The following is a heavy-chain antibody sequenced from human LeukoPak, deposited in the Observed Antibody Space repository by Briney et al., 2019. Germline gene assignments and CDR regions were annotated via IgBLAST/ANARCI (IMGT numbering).Heavy chain of an antibody. V-gene: IGHV3-30*03. CDR2: IGSDGINR. J-gene: IGHJ4*02. CDR3: ARGSDYGDYPRVLDY. D-gene: IGHD4-17*01. Sequence: GGSLRLSCAASGFTFNNYGMHWVRQAPGKGLEWVAVIGSDGINRYYIDSVKGRFTSSRDNSKNTLFLQMDSLRPEDTAVYYCARGSDYGDYPRVLDYWGQGTLAIVSS. CDR1: GFTFNNYG.